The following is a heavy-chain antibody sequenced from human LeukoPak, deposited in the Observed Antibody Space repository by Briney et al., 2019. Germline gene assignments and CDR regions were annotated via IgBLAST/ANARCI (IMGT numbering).Heavy chain of an antibody. CDR1: GASISDYY. J-gene: IGHJ6*03. V-gene: IGHV4-4*07. CDR2: IYTSGST. D-gene: IGHD3-22*01. Sequence: SETLSLTCTVSGASISDYYWSWIRQPAGKGLEWIGRIYTSGSTNYNPSLKSRVTISVDTSKNQFSLKLSSVTAADTAVYYCARGNYRWNYYDSSGPYYMDVWGKGTTVTISS. CDR3: ARGNYRWNYYDSSGPYYMDV.